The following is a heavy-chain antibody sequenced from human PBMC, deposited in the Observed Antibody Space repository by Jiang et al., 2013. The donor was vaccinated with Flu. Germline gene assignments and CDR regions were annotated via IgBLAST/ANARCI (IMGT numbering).Heavy chain of an antibody. J-gene: IGHJ4*02. CDR1: GGSFSGTT. Sequence: SLTCAVYGGSFSGTTGAGSARPPGKGLEWIGEINHSGSTNYNPSLKSRVTISVDTSKNQFSLKLSSVTAADTAVYYCARGENVGSYWGQGTLVTVSS. D-gene: IGHD3-10*01. CDR2: INHSGST. CDR3: ARGENVGSY. V-gene: IGHV4-34*01.